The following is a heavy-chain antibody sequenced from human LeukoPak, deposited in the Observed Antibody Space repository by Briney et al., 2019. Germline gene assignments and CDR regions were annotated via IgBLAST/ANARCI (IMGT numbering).Heavy chain of an antibody. D-gene: IGHD6-19*01. Sequence: PGGSLRLSCAASAFTFSSYGMHWVRQAPGKGLEWVAFIQYDGNKRYYADSVEGRFTISRDNSKNTLYLQMNSLRPEDTALYYCANTMYSSAWSPFDYWGRGTLVTVSS. CDR1: AFTFSSYG. CDR3: ANTMYSSAWSPFDY. J-gene: IGHJ4*02. CDR2: IQYDGNKR. V-gene: IGHV3-30*02.